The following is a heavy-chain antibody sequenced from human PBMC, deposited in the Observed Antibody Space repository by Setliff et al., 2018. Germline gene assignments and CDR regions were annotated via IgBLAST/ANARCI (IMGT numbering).Heavy chain of an antibody. D-gene: IGHD2-2*01. V-gene: IGHV4-4*08. CDR2: IYSSGST. CDR1: GASISNYY. Sequence: SETLSLTCSVSGASISNYYWSWIRQPPGKGLEWIGYIYSSGSTNYNPSLKSRVAISGDTSTNQLSLELRSVTAADTAVCYCAREPTRTGGFYYLDVWGEGTTVTVSS. J-gene: IGHJ6*03. CDR3: AREPTRTGGFYYLDV.